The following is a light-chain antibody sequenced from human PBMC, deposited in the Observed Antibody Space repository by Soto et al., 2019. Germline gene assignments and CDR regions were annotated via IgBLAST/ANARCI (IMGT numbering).Light chain of an antibody. CDR2: GNS. CDR1: SSNIGAGYD. Sequence: QSVLTQPPSVSGAPGQRVTISCTGSSSNIGAGYDVHWYQQLPGTDPKLIIYGNSNRPSGVPDRFSGSKSGTAASLAITGLQAENEADYYCQSYDSSLSGVVFGGGTKLTVL. CDR3: QSYDSSLSGVV. V-gene: IGLV1-40*01. J-gene: IGLJ2*01.